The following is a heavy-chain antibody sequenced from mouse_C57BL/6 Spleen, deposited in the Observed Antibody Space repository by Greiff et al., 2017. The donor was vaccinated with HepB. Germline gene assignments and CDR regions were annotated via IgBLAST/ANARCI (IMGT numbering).Heavy chain of an antibody. Sequence: EVKVVESGGGLVQPKGSLKLSCAASGFSFNTYAMNWVRQAPGKGLEWVARIRSKSNNYATYYADSVKDRFTISRDDSESVLYLQMNNLKTEDTAMYYGGRRDGYYEEDAMDYWGQGTSVTVAS. CDR2: IRSKSNNYAT. J-gene: IGHJ4*01. CDR1: GFSFNTYA. CDR3: GRRDGYYEEDAMDY. D-gene: IGHD2-3*01. V-gene: IGHV10-1*01.